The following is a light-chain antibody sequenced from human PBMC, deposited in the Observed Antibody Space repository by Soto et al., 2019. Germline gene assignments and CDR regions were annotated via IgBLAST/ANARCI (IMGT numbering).Light chain of an antibody. CDR3: MQALQSRT. CDR1: QSLLHSNGYYY. Sequence: DIVMTQSPLSLPVTPGEPASISCRSSQSLLHSNGYYYLDWYLQKPGQSPQLLIYLGSNRASGVTDRFSGSGSGTDFTLKISRVEAEDVGVYYCMQALQSRTFGQGTKVDIK. J-gene: IGKJ1*01. CDR2: LGS. V-gene: IGKV2-28*01.